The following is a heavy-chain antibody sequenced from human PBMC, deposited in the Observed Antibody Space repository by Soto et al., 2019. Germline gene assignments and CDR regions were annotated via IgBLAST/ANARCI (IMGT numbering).Heavy chain of an antibody. CDR3: ARVAIPDIELPPLFYGVGI. CDR1: AGSISSSNSY. CDR2: IYYSGST. J-gene: IGHJ6*02. V-gene: IGHV4-31*02. D-gene: IGHD2-8*01. Sequence: SETLSLTCIFSAGSISSSNSYWPWIRQHPGRGLEWTGYIYYSGSTYYNPSLNSRITMAVDTSKNQFSLKLSSVTAADTAVYSCARVAIPDIELPPLFYGVGIWGQGTTVT.